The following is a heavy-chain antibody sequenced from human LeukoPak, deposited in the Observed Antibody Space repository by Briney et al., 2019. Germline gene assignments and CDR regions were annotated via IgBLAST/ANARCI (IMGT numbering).Heavy chain of an antibody. CDR3: ARGRRYYDFWSGPTGSRYYFDY. J-gene: IGHJ4*02. Sequence: SETLSLTCAVYGGSFSGYYWSWIRQPPGKGLEWIGEINHSGSTNYNPSLKSRVTISVDTSKNQFSLKLSSVTAADTAVYYCARGRRYYDFWSGPTGSRYYFDYWGQRTLVTVSS. D-gene: IGHD3-3*01. CDR1: GGSFSGYY. V-gene: IGHV4-34*01. CDR2: INHSGST.